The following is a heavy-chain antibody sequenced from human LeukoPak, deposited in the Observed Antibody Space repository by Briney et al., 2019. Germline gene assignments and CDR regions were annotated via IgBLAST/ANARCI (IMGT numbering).Heavy chain of an antibody. CDR2: ISAYNGNT. J-gene: IGHJ6*03. CDR3: ARGGRNNYYYMDV. D-gene: IGHD1/OR15-1a*01. V-gene: IGHV1-18*01. Sequence: ASVKVSCKASGGTFSSYAISWVRQAPGQGLEWMGWISAYNGNTNYAQKLQGRVTMTTDTSTSTAYMELRSLRSDDTAVYYCARGGRNNYYYMDVWGQGTTVSVSS. CDR1: GGTFSSYA.